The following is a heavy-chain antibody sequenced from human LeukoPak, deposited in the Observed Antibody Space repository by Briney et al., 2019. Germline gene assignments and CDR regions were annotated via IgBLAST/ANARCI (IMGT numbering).Heavy chain of an antibody. CDR2: IYWDDDK. CDR1: GFSFSSSGVG. J-gene: IGHJ4*02. V-gene: IGHV2-5*02. Sequence: SGPTRVKPTQTLTLTCTFSGFSFSSSGVGVGWIRQPPGKALECLALIYWDDDKRYSPSLKSRLTITKDTSKNQVVLTMTNMVPVDTATYYCALRLGPSNTASDVGYFDYWGQGTLVTVSS. D-gene: IGHD3-22*01. CDR3: ALRLGPSNTASDVGYFDY.